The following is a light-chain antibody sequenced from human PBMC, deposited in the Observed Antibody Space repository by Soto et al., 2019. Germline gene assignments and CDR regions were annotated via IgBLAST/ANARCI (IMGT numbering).Light chain of an antibody. V-gene: IGKV3-20*01. CDR2: DAS. CDR3: HQYHSSTGT. J-gene: IGKJ1*01. CDR1: QSVSSSS. Sequence: EIVLTQSPGTLSLSPGERATLSCRASQSVSSSSLAWYQHKPGQAPRLLMYDASSRATSIPDRFRGSGSGTDFTLTISRLEPEDFAVYYCHQYHSSTGTFGQGTRVEIK.